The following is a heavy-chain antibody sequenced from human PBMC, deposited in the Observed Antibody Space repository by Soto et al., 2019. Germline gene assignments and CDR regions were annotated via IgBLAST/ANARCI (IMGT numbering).Heavy chain of an antibody. D-gene: IGHD2-21*02. CDR3: ARDRARGDLDY. J-gene: IGHJ4*02. CDR1: VGSISSYY. Sequence: SETLSITCTFSVGSISSYYWSWIRQSPGKGLEWIGYIYYSGSGSTNYNPSLKSRVSISVDTSKNQFSLKLTSVTAADTAVYYCARDRARGDLDYWGQGTLVTVSS. V-gene: IGHV4-59*01. CDR2: IYYSGSGST.